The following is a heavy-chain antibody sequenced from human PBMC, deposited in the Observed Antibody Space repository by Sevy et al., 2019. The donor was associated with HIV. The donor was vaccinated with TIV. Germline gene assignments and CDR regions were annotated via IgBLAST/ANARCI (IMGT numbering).Heavy chain of an antibody. D-gene: IGHD4-17*01. CDR3: ARDPRRGLTTVVKNWFDP. CDR2: IWYDGSNK. Sequence: GGSLRLSCAASGFTFSSYGMHWVHQAPGKGLEWVAVIWYDGSNKYYADSVKGRFTISRDNSKNTLYLQMNSLRAEDTAVYYCARDPRRGLTTVVKNWFDPWGQGTLVTVSS. CDR1: GFTFSSYG. J-gene: IGHJ5*02. V-gene: IGHV3-33*01.